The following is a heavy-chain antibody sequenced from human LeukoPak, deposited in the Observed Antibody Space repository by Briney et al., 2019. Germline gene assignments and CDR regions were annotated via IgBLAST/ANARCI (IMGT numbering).Heavy chain of an antibody. D-gene: IGHD3-16*01. CDR2: ISYDGSNK. J-gene: IGHJ5*02. Sequence: GGTLRLSCAASGFTFVYYGMTWVRQAPGKGLEWVAVISYDGSNKYYADSVKGRFTISRDNSKNTLYLQMNSLADEDTAVYYCARDKYHDVSNWFDPWGQGTLVTVSS. CDR1: GFTFVYYG. V-gene: IGHV3-30*03. CDR3: ARDKYHDVSNWFDP.